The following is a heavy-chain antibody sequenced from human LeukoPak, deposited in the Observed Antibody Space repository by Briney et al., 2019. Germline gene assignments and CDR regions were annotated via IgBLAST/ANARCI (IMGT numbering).Heavy chain of an antibody. CDR3: ARDYDSSGYYWFSPSYYFDY. J-gene: IGHJ4*02. D-gene: IGHD3-22*01. CDR2: INTNTGNP. V-gene: IGHV7-4-1*02. CDR1: GYTFTSYA. Sequence: ASVKVSCKASGYTFTSYAMNWVRQAPGQGLEWMGWINTNTGNPTYAQGFTGRFVFSLDTSVSTAYLQISSPKAEDTAVYYCARDYDSSGYYWFSPSYYFDYWGQGTLVTVSS.